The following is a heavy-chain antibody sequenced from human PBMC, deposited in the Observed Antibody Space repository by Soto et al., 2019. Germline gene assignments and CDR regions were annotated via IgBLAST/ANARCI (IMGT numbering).Heavy chain of an antibody. CDR2: IYYSGST. CDR1: GGSISSYY. V-gene: IGHV4-59*08. CDR3: ARQETGYYMGLHYYYYMDV. D-gene: IGHD3-9*01. Sequence: PSETLSLTCTVSGGSISSYYWSWIRQPPGKGLEWIGYIYYSGSTNYNPSLKSRVTISVDTSKNQFSLKLSSVTAADTAVYYCARQETGYYMGLHYYYYMDVWGKGTTVTVSS. J-gene: IGHJ6*03.